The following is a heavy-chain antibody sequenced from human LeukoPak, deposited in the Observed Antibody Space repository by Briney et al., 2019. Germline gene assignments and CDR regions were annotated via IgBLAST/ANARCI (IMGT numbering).Heavy chain of an antibody. Sequence: SETLSLTCTVSGGSISSNYWSWIRQPPGKALEGIGYIYYTGSTNYNTSIKSRVTISVETSKKQFSLQLSSVTAADTAVYYCAKPLTSAYYDMIWFAPWDQGTLVTVSS. V-gene: IGHV4-59*01. CDR1: GGSISSNY. CDR2: IYYTGST. J-gene: IGHJ5*02. CDR3: AKPLTSAYYDMIWFAP. D-gene: IGHD3-16*01.